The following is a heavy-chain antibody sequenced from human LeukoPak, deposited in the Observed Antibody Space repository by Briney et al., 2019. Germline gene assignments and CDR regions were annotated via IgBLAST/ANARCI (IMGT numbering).Heavy chain of an antibody. J-gene: IGHJ4*02. CDR2: IIPILGIA. Sequence: ASVKVSCKASGGTFSSYAISWVRQAPGQGLEWMGRIIPILGIANYAQKFQGRVTITADKSTSTAYMELSSLRSEDTAVYYCARDESPPSAMFRDSSGYYPNWGQGTLVTVSS. CDR3: ARDESPPSAMFRDSSGYYPN. V-gene: IGHV1-69*04. CDR1: GGTFSSYA. D-gene: IGHD3-22*01.